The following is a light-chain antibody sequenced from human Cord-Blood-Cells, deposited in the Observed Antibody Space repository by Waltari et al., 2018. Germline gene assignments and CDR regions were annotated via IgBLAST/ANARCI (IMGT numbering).Light chain of an antibody. CDR1: SSDVGSYNL. J-gene: IGLJ1*01. Sequence: QSALTQPASVSGSPGQSITISCTGTSSDVGSYNLVSWYQQHPGKAPKLMIYEGRKRPSGVSNRFSGSKSGNTASRTISGLQAEDEADYYCCSYAGSSTYVFGTGTKVTVL. V-gene: IGLV2-23*01. CDR2: EGR. CDR3: CSYAGSSTYV.